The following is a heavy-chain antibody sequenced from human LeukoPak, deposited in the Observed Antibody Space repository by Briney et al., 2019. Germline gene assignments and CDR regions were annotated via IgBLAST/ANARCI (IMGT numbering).Heavy chain of an antibody. V-gene: IGHV3-13*01. CDR2: IGTAGDT. Sequence: GGSLRLSCAASGFTLSSYDMHWVRQATGKGLEWVSAIGTAGDTYYPGSVKGRFTISRENAKNSLYLQMNSLRAGDTAVYYCARGIGSFGLRGDAFDIWGQGTMVTVSS. CDR3: ARGIGSFGLRGDAFDI. D-gene: IGHD4-17*01. CDR1: GFTLSSYD. J-gene: IGHJ3*02.